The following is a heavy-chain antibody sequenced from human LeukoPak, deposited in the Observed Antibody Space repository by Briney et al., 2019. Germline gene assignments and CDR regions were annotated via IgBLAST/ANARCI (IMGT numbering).Heavy chain of an antibody. D-gene: IGHD5-12*01. J-gene: IGHJ3*02. CDR1: GGSISSSSYY. Sequence: SETLSLTCTVSGGSISSSSYYWDWIRQSPGKGLEWIGNIHSGGSTYYTPSLKSRVTISVDTSKNQFSLKLSSVTAADTAIYFCARHSRSGSGGYENAFDIWGQGTMVTVSS. V-gene: IGHV4-39*01. CDR2: IHSGGST. CDR3: ARHSRSGSGGYENAFDI.